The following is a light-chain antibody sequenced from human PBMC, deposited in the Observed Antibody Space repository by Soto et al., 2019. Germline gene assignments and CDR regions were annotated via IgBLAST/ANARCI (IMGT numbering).Light chain of an antibody. J-gene: IGLJ1*01. CDR2: EVS. CDR3: SSYTRTSTYV. V-gene: IGLV2-14*01. Sequence: VLTQPASVSGSPGQSITISCTGTSSDVGYDNYVSWYQQHPGRAPKSLIYEVSNRPSGVSNRFSGSKSGNTASLTISGLQAEVEADYYCSSYTRTSTYVFGSGTKVTV. CDR1: SSDVGYDNY.